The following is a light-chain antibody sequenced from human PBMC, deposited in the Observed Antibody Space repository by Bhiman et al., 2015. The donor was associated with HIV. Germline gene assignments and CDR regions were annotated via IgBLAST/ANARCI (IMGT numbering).Light chain of an antibody. CDR1: GSNIGAGYE. CDR3: SSLTSSLTYV. CDR2: ANT. Sequence: QSVLTQPPSVSGAPGQRVTISCTGSGSNIGAGYEVHWYHQLPGTAPKLLIYANTNRPSGVPDRFSGSKSGNTASLTISGLQAEDEADYYCSSLTSSLTYVFGTGTNVTVL. V-gene: IGLV1-40*01. J-gene: IGLJ1*01.